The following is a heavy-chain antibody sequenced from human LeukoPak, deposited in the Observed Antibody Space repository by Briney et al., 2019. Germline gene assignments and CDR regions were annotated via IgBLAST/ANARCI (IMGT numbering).Heavy chain of an antibody. CDR1: GGSISSYY. CDR3: ARAGSMIPY. D-gene: IGHD3-16*01. Sequence: SETLSLTCTVSGGSISSYYWSWIRQPPGKGLEWIGYIYYSGSTNYNPSLKSRVTISVDTSKNQFSLKLSSVTAADTAVYYCARAGSMIPYWGQGTLVTVSS. J-gene: IGHJ4*02. V-gene: IGHV4-59*01. CDR2: IYYSGST.